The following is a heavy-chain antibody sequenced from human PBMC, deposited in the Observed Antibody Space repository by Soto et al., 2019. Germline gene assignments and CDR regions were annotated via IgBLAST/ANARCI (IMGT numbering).Heavy chain of an antibody. Sequence: ETLSLTCTVSGASISNHYWSWIRQSPGKGLEWVSSISSSSSYIYYADSVKGRFTISRDNAKNSLYLQMNSLRAEDTAVYYCVRARYFTDSSGYTRCFDFWGQGTLVTVSS. D-gene: IGHD3-22*01. CDR3: VRARYFTDSSGYTRCFDF. V-gene: IGHV3-21*01. CDR1: GASISNHY. J-gene: IGHJ4*02. CDR2: ISSSSSYI.